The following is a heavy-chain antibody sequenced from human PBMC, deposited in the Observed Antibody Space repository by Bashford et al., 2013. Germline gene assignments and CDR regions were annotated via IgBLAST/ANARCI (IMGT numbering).Heavy chain of an antibody. CDR2: ISNSGVPT. J-gene: IGHJ4*02. D-gene: IGHD2-8*01. V-gene: IGHV3-23*01. CDR3: AKDDHCRNGVCVIFDC. Sequence: VRQAPGKGLEWVSSISNSGVPTYYADSVKGRFTISRDNSKNTLYLQMNSLRADDTAIYYCAKDDHCRNGVCVIFDCWGQGTLVTVSS.